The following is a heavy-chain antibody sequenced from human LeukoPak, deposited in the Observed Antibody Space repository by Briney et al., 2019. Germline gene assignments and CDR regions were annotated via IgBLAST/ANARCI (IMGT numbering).Heavy chain of an antibody. CDR1: GLALTTSEVG. J-gene: IGHJ4*02. Sequence: SGPTLVNPTQTLTLTCTLSGLALTTSEVGVGWIRQPPGRALEWLALIFWNDDKHYSPSLKTRLTITKDTSKNQVVLTMTNMDPVDTATYYCALRHSSGSSDYWGQGTLVTVSS. V-gene: IGHV2-5*01. D-gene: IGHD3-22*01. CDR3: ALRHSSGSSDY. CDR2: IFWNDDK.